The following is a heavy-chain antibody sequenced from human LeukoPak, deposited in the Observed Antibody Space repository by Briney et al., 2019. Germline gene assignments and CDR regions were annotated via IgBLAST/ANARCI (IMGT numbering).Heavy chain of an antibody. CDR1: GFISRDYP. CDR2: ISAGGGGI. Sequence: GGSLRLSCAASGFISRDYPMSWVRQTPGKGLEWVSSISAGGGGIYYADSVKGRFTVSRDDSKNTLYLQMNSLRADDTAVYYCARGLWWSKYYFDYWGQGTLVTVSS. D-gene: IGHD2-21*01. V-gene: IGHV3-23*01. J-gene: IGHJ4*02. CDR3: ARGLWWSKYYFDY.